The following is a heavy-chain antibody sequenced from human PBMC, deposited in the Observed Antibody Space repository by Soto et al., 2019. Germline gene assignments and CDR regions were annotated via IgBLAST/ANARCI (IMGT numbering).Heavy chain of an antibody. D-gene: IGHD3-22*01. V-gene: IGHV3-15*01. CDR3: RGVVIITATRFDY. CDR1: GFTFNNAW. J-gene: IGHJ4*02. CDR2: IKSKADGGTT. Sequence: EVQLVESGGGLVKPGGSLRLSCAASGFTFNNAWMNWVRQAPGKGLEWVGRIKSKADGGTTDYAAPVKGRFTMSRDDSKNTLYLQMNSLKTEDTAVYYCRGVVIITATRFDYWGQGTLVTVSS.